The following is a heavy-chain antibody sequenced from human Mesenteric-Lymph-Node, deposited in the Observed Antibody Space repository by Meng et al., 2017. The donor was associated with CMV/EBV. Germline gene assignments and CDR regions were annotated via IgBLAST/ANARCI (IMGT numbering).Heavy chain of an antibody. Sequence: GESLKISCAASGFTFDDYAMHWVRQTPGKGLEWVSSINSNSNDIYYADSVRGRFTISRDNSRNALYLQMNSLRVEDTAVYYCANSDIDYWGQGTLVTVSS. J-gene: IGHJ4*02. CDR2: INSNSNDI. CDR1: GFTFDDYA. V-gene: IGHV3-21*01. D-gene: IGHD2-15*01. CDR3: ANSDIDY.